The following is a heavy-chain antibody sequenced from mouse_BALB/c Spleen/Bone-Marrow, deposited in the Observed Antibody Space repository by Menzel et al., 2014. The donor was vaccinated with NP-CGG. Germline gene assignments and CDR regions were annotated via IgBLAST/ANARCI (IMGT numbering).Heavy chain of an antibody. V-gene: IGHV1-80*01. J-gene: IGHJ2*01. CDR2: IYPGDGDT. D-gene: IGHD2-1*01. CDR1: GYAFSSYW. Sequence: QVQLQQSGAELVRPGSSVKISCKASGYAFSSYWMNWVRQRPGQGLEWIGQIYPGDGDTNYSGKFKGKATLTADESSSTAYMQLSSLTSEDSAVYFCAFGNYDFDYWGQGTTLTVSS. CDR3: AFGNYDFDY.